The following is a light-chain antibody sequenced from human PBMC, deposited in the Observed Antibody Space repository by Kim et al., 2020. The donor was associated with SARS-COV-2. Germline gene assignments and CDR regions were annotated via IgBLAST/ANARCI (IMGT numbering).Light chain of an antibody. CDR3: QQYGSSLWT. CDR1: QSVRSRN. J-gene: IGKJ1*01. V-gene: IGKV3-20*01. CDR2: GAS. Sequence: SQGERATLSCTASQSVRSRNLAWDSKNPGELPRLFTYGASSRATGIPERSSGSGSGTDFTLTISRLEPEDFEVYYCQQYGSSLWTFCQGTKVDIK.